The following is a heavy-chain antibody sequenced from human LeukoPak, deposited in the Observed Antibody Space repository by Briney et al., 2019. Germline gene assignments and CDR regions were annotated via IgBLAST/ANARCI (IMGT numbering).Heavy chain of an antibody. CDR2: ISGSGGST. D-gene: IGHD4-17*01. J-gene: IGHJ3*02. Sequence: AGGSLRLSCAASEFTFSSYCMSWVRQAPGKGLEWVSSISGSGGSTQYADSVEGRFSISRDNSKNRLYLQMNSLRGEDTAINFCARDTTGDYIANFDIRGRGTMVTVSS. CDR1: EFTFSSYC. V-gene: IGHV3-23*01. CDR3: ARDTTGDYIANFDI.